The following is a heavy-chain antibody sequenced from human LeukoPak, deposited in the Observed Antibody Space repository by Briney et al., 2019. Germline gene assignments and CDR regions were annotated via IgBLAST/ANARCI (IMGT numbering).Heavy chain of an antibody. CDR2: VTHSGST. D-gene: IGHD6-19*01. V-gene: IGHV4-34*01. CDR3: SRRGQWLGRWFDP. Sequence: SETLSLTCAVFGGSFTDYYWSWIRQPPGKGLEWIGEVTHSGSTNYKSSLKSRLTIPVDMSKNQFSLKLTSVTAADTAIYYCSRRGQWLGRWFDPWGQGTLVTVSS. CDR1: GGSFTDYY. J-gene: IGHJ5*02.